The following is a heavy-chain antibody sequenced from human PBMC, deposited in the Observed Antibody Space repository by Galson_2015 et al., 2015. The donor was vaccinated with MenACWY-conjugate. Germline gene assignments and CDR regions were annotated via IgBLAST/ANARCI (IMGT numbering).Heavy chain of an antibody. V-gene: IGHV1-69*04. D-gene: IGHD3-22*01. CDR1: GGTFSSYT. CDR3: ARENEEYYDSSGNPSSAIAFDI. J-gene: IGHJ3*02. CDR2: IIPILGIA. Sequence: SVKVSCKASGGTFSSYTISWVRQAPGQGLEWMGRIIPILGIANYAQKFQGRVTITADKSTSTAYMELSSLRSEDTAVYYCARENEEYYDSSGNPSSAIAFDIWGQGTMVTVSS.